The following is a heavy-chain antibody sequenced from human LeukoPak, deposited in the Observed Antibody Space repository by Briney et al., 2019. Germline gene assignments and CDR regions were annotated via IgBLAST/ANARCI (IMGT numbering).Heavy chain of an antibody. V-gene: IGHV1-69*06. CDR2: IIPIFGTA. D-gene: IGHD3-3*01. CDR1: GGTFSSYA. Sequence: SVKVSCKASGGTFSSYAISWVRQAPGQGLEWMGGIIPIFGTANYAQKFQGRVTITADKSTSTAYMELSSLRSEDTAVYYCARTGITIFGETVNWFDPWGQGTLVTVSS. CDR3: ARTGITIFGETVNWFDP. J-gene: IGHJ5*02.